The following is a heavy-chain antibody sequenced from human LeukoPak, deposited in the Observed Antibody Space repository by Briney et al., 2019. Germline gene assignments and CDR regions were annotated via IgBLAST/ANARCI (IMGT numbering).Heavy chain of an antibody. CDR2: MNPNSGNT. J-gene: IGHJ5*02. Sequence: ASVKVSCKASGYTFTSYDINWVRQATGQGLEWMGWMNPNSGNTGYAQKFQGRVTITRNTSISTAYMELRSLRSDDTAVYYCATGPLDDIAAAGTDWFDPWGQGTLVTVSS. CDR1: GYTFTSYD. CDR3: ATGPLDDIAAAGTDWFDP. D-gene: IGHD6-13*01. V-gene: IGHV1-8*03.